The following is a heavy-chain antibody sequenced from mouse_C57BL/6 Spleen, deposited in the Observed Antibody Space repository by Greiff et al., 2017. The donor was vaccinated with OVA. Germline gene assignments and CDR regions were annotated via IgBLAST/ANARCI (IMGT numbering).Heavy chain of an antibody. CDR1: GFTFSDYG. J-gene: IGHJ2*01. D-gene: IGHD1-1*01. CDR3: ARHYYGSSYQGDYFDY. V-gene: IGHV5-17*01. Sequence: EVKVVESGGGLVKPGGSLKLSCAASGFTFSDYGMHWVRQAPEKGLEWVAYISSGSSTIYYADTVKGRFTISRDNAKNTLFLQMTSLRSEDTAMYYCARHYYGSSYQGDYFDYWGQGTTLTVSS. CDR2: ISSGSSTI.